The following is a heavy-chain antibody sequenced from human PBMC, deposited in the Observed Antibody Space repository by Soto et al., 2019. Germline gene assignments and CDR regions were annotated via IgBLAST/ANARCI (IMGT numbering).Heavy chain of an antibody. CDR2: IGTAGDP. CDR1: GFTCSRYD. CDR3: ARVAWGGGWDV. J-gene: IGHJ6*02. D-gene: IGHD1-26*01. Sequence: PGGSLRLSCAASGFTCSRYDMHWVRQATGKGLEWVSAIGTAGDPYYPGSVKGRFTISRENAKNSLYLQMNSLRAADTAVYYCARVAWGGGWDVWGHGTTVTVSS. V-gene: IGHV3-13*05.